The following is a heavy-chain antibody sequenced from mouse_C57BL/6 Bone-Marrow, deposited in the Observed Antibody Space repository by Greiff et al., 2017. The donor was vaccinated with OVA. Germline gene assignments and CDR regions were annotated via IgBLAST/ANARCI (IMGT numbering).Heavy chain of an antibody. V-gene: IGHV5-16*01. CDR2: INYDGSST. J-gene: IGHJ2*01. CDR3: ARGCYYLDY. Sequence: EVKLMESEGGLVQPGSSMKLSCTASGFTFSDYYMAWVRQVPEKGLEWVANINYDGSSTYSLDSLKSRFIISRDNEKNMLYLQMSSLKSEYTATYDCARGCYYLDYWGQGTTLTVSS. CDR1: GFTFSDYY.